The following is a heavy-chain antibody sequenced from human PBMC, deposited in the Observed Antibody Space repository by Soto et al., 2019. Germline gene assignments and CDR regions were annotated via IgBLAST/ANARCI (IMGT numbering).Heavy chain of an antibody. CDR2: ISAYNGNT. V-gene: IGHV1-18*04. Sequence: ASVKVSCKASGYTFTSYGISWVRQAPGQGLEWMGWISAYNGNTNYVQKLQGRVTMTTDTSTSTAYMELRSLRSADTAVYYCAREPVGATTLGMDVWGQGTTVTVSS. D-gene: IGHD1-26*01. CDR1: GYTFTSYG. CDR3: AREPVGATTLGMDV. J-gene: IGHJ6*02.